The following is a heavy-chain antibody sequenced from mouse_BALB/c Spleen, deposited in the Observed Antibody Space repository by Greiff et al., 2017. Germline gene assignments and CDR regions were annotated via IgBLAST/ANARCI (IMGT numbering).Heavy chain of an antibody. D-gene: IGHD1-1*01. V-gene: IGHV2-9*02. CDR2: IWAGGST. CDR1: GFSLTSYG. J-gene: IGHJ2*01. CDR3: ARVIYYYGSSFFDY. Sequence: QVQLKESGPGLVAPSQSLSITCTVSGFSLTSYGVHWVRQPPGKGLEWLGVIWAGGSTNYNSALMSRLSISKDNSKSQVFLKMNSLQTDDTAMYYCARVIYYYGSSFFDYWGQGTTLTVSS.